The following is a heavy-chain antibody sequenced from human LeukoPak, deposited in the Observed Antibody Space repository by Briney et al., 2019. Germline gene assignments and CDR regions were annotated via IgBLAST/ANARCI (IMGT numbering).Heavy chain of an antibody. CDR1: GYTFTGYY. D-gene: IGHD2-21*01. Sequence: ASVKVSCKASGYTFTGYYMHWVRQAPGQGLEGMGWINPNSGGTNYAQKFQGRVNMTRDTSISTAYMELSRLRSDDTAVYYCARERFPYYYYYYMDVWGKGTTVTVSS. V-gene: IGHV1-2*02. J-gene: IGHJ6*03. CDR2: INPNSGGT. CDR3: ARERFPYYYYYYMDV.